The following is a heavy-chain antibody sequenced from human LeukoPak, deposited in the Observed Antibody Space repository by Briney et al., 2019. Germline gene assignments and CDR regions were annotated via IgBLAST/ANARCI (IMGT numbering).Heavy chain of an antibody. CDR3: ARARNYYDSSGYYYEGDAFDI. V-gene: IGHV4-38-2*02. J-gene: IGHJ3*02. CDR2: FYDSGNT. Sequence: SETLSLTCTVSGYSISSGYYWGWIRQPPGKGLEWIGSFYDSGNTYYNPSLKSRVTISVDTSKNQFSLKLSSVTAADTAVYYCARARNYYDSSGYYYEGDAFDIWGQGTMVTVSS. CDR1: GYSISSGYY. D-gene: IGHD3-22*01.